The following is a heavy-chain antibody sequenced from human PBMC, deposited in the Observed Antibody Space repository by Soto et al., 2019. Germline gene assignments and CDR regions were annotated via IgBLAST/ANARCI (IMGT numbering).Heavy chain of an antibody. V-gene: IGHV2-70*11. CDR1: GFSLSTSGMC. Sequence: SGPTLVKPTQTLTLTCTFSGFSLSTSGMCVSWIRQPPGKALEWLARIDWDDDKYYSTSLKTRLTISKDTSKNQVVLTMTNMDPVDTATYYCARIQDSSSSVKHAFDIWGQGTMVTVSS. J-gene: IGHJ3*02. CDR2: IDWDDDK. CDR3: ARIQDSSSSVKHAFDI. D-gene: IGHD6-13*01.